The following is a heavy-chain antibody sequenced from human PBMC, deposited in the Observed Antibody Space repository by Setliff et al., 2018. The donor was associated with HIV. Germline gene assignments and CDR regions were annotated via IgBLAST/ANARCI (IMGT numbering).Heavy chain of an antibody. V-gene: IGHV3-23*01. CDR1: GFTFNTYA. J-gene: IGHJ3*02. D-gene: IGHD5-12*01. Sequence: GSLRLSCAASGFTFNTYAVTWVRQAPGKGLEWVSVISADGLTMFYADSVKGRFTISRDNSKNTLYLQMNSLGADDRAVYYCAKVRLMFLDDAFDIWGQGTMVTVSS. CDR3: AKVRLMFLDDAFDI. CDR2: ISADGLTM.